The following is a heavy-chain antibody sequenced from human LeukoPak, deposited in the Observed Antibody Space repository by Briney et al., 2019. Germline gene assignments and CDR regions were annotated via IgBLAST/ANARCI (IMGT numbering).Heavy chain of an antibody. J-gene: IGHJ4*02. CDR1: GFTFSSYS. CDR3: ARDLDFPAVAGLGY. D-gene: IGHD6-19*01. CDR2: ISGSSSYI. Sequence: PGGSLRLSCAASGFTFSSYSMNWVRQAPGKGLEWVSSISGSSSYIYYADSVKGRFTISRDNAKNSLYLQMNSLRAEDTALYYCARDLDFPAVAGLGYWGQGTLVTVSS. V-gene: IGHV3-21*04.